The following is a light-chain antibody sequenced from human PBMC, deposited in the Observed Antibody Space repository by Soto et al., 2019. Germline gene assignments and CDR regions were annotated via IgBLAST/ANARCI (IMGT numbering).Light chain of an antibody. V-gene: IGKV1-39*01. Sequence: IQMTQSPSSLSASVGDRVTITCRASQSITTYLNWYQQKPGKAPKLLIYAASNLQSGVPSRFSGSRSGTDFTLTISSLQPEDYATYYCQQSYSTSVTFGQGTKLEIK. CDR2: AAS. J-gene: IGKJ2*01. CDR1: QSITTY. CDR3: QQSYSTSVT.